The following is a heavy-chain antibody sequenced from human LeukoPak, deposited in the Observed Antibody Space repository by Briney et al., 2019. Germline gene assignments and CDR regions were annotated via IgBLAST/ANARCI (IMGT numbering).Heavy chain of an antibody. J-gene: IGHJ4*02. D-gene: IGHD3-3*01. Sequence: ASETLSLTCAVYGVSFSGYYWSWIRQPPGKGLEWIGEINHSGSTNYNPSLKSRVTISVDTSKNQFSLKLSSVTAADTAVYYCARGQSTYYDFWSGYYIFDYWGQGTLVTVSS. CDR2: INHSGST. CDR3: ARGQSTYYDFWSGYYIFDY. V-gene: IGHV4-34*01. CDR1: GVSFSGYY.